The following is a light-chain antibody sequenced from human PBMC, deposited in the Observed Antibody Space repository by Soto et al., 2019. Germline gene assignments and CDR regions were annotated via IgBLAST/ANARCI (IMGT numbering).Light chain of an antibody. V-gene: IGKV1-39*01. CDR1: QSISSY. CDR3: QQSYSTLSIT. Sequence: DIQMTQSPSSLSASVGDRVTITCRASQSISSYLNWYQQKPGKAPKLLIYAASSLQSGVPSRFSGSGSATDFTLTIISLQPEDFATYYCQQSYSTLSITFGPGTKVDIK. J-gene: IGKJ3*01. CDR2: AAS.